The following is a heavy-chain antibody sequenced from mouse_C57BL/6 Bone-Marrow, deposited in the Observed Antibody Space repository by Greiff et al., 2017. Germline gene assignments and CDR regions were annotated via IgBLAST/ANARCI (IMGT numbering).Heavy chain of an antibody. D-gene: IGHD2-3*01. Sequence: VQLQQSGAELARPGASVKLSCKASGYTFTSYGISWVKQRTGQGLEWVGEIYPRSGNTYYTEKVKGKVTLTADKSASTAYMELRSLTSEDSAVYFCAREDGYYLYYAMDDWGQGTSVTVSS. CDR3: AREDGYYLYYAMDD. V-gene: IGHV1-81*01. CDR1: GYTFTSYG. J-gene: IGHJ4*01. CDR2: IYPRSGNT.